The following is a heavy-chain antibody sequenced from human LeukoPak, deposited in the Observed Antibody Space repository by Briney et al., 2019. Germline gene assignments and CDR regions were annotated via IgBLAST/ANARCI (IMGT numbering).Heavy chain of an antibody. CDR2: IYYSGST. Sequence: SETLSLTCTVSGGSVSSGSYYWSRIRQPPGKGLEWIGYIYYSGSTNYNPSLKSRVTISVDTSKNQFSLKLSSVTAADTAVYYCARRSTFGAFDIWGQGTMVTVSS. J-gene: IGHJ3*02. CDR3: ARRSTFGAFDI. D-gene: IGHD3-10*02. CDR1: GGSVSSGSYY. V-gene: IGHV4-61*01.